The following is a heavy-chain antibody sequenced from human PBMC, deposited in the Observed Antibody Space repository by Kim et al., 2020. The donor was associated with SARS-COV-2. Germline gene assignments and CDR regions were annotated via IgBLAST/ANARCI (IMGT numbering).Heavy chain of an antibody. D-gene: IGHD3-10*01. CDR3: ARAGSGSYYPLDY. J-gene: IGHJ4*02. V-gene: IGHV3-30-3*01. CDR1: GFTFSSYA. CDR2: ISYDGSNK. Sequence: GGSLRLSCAASGFTFSSYAMHWVRQAPGKGLEWVAVISYDGSNKYYADSVKGRFTISRDNSKDTLYLQMNSLRAEDTAVYYCARAGSGSYYPLDYWAQGT.